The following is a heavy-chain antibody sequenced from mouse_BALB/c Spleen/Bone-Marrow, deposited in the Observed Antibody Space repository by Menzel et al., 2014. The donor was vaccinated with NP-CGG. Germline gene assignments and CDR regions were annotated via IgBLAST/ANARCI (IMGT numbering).Heavy chain of an antibody. J-gene: IGHJ1*01. Sequence: EVQRVESGGGLVKPGGSLKLSCAASGFTFSSHAMSWVRQTPEKRLEWVATISSGGSYTYYPDSVKGRFTISRDNAKNTLYLQMSSLRSEDTAMYYCARPPYYGSSEWYFDVWGAGTTVTVSS. CDR1: GFTFSSHA. CDR3: ARPPYYGSSEWYFDV. CDR2: ISSGGSYT. D-gene: IGHD1-1*01. V-gene: IGHV5-9-3*01.